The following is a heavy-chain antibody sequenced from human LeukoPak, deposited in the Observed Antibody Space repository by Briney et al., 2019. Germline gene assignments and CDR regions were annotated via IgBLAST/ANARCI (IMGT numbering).Heavy chain of an antibody. D-gene: IGHD3-22*01. J-gene: IGHJ4*02. Sequence: SETLSLTCTVSGGSIRSSYYYWGWIRQPPGKGLEWIGYIYYSGSTYYNPSLKSRVTISVDTSKNQFSLKLSSVTAADTAVYYCAREDYDSSGYWLIDYWGQGTLVTVSS. V-gene: IGHV4-30-4*08. CDR1: GGSIRSSYYY. CDR2: IYYSGST. CDR3: AREDYDSSGYWLIDY.